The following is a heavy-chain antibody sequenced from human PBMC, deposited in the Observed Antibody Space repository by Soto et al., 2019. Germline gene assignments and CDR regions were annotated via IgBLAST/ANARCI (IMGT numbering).Heavy chain of an antibody. CDR3: TRVLLGGYYGSDFDF. CDR1: GFRFSSYG. J-gene: IGHJ4*02. Sequence: EVLLVGSGGGPVKPGGSLRLSCTASGFRFSSYGMNWVRQAPGKGLEWVSSISSGSSFIYYADSVKGRFTISRDNAKKSLYLQMNSLRADDTAIYYCTRVLLGGYYGSDFDFWGQGTQVTVSS. V-gene: IGHV3-21*01. D-gene: IGHD1-26*01. CDR2: ISSGSSFI.